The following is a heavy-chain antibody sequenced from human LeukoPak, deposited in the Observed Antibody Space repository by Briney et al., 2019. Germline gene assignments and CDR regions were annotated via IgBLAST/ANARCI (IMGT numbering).Heavy chain of an antibody. CDR1: GGTFSSYA. J-gene: IGHJ4*02. CDR2: IIPIFDTT. V-gene: IGHV1-69*05. D-gene: IGHD3-10*01. Sequence: SVKVSCKASGGTFSSYAISWVRQAPGQGLEWMGGIIPIFDTTNYAQNFQGRVTITTDESTSTAYMELSSLRSEDTAVYYCASGRGPYYYGSGSYTPPDFDYWGQGTLVTVSS. CDR3: ASGRGPYYYGSGSYTPPDFDY.